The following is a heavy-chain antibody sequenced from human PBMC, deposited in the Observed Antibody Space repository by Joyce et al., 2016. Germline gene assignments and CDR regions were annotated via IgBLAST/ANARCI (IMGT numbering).Heavy chain of an antibody. V-gene: IGHV1-18*04. CDR3: ARSDYYDSSGFFHYYYYGMDV. Sequence: QVQLVQSGAEVKKPGASVKVSCKASGYTFTNYGITWVRQAPGQGLEGMGWISTDNGDTKYAPKLQGRFTVTTDTSTATAYMELRSLRSDDTAVYYCARSDYYDSSGFFHYYYYGMDVWGQGTTVTVSS. CDR1: GYTFTNYG. J-gene: IGHJ6*02. CDR2: ISTDNGDT. D-gene: IGHD3-22*01.